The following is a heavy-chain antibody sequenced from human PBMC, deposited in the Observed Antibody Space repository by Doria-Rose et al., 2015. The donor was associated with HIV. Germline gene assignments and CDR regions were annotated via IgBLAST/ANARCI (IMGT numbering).Heavy chain of an antibody. Sequence: MGWITAGNGNTRYSQQFQARVTLTRDTSASTAYMDVSSLRSEDTAVYFCATDALAGGYFDSWGQGTLVTVSS. CDR3: ATDALAGGYFDS. CDR2: ITAGNGNT. V-gene: IGHV1-3*01. J-gene: IGHJ4*02. D-gene: IGHD1-26*01.